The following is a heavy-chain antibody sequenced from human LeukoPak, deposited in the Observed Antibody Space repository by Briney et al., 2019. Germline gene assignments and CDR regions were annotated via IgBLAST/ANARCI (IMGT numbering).Heavy chain of an antibody. CDR1: GFTFSSYN. CDR3: AKDEFVASDFTGAFDI. J-gene: IGHJ3*02. V-gene: IGHV3-48*01. CDR2: ISSSSSTI. D-gene: IGHD2-8*02. Sequence: PGGSLRLSCAASGFTFSSYNMNWVRQAPGKGLEWVSYISSSSSTIFYADSVKGRFTISRDNAKNSLYLQMNSLRGEDMALYYCAKDEFVASDFTGAFDIWGQGTMVTVSS.